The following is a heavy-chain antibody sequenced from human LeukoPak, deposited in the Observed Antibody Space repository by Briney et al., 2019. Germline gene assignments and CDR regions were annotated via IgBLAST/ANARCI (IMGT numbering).Heavy chain of an antibody. J-gene: IGHJ6*03. CDR2: ISYDGSNK. CDR3: ARGDSGSPYYYYYIDV. D-gene: IGHD3-10*01. CDR1: GFTFSSYA. V-gene: IGHV3-30-3*01. Sequence: GRSLRLSCAASGFTFSSYAMHWVRQAPGKGLEWVAAISYDGSNKYYADSVKGRFTISRDNSKNTLYLQMDNLRPEDTALYFCARGDSGSPYYYYYIDVWGKGTTVTVSS.